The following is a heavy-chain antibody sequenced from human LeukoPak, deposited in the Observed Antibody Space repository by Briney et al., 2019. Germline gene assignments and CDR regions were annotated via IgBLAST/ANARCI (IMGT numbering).Heavy chain of an antibody. D-gene: IGHD4-17*01. J-gene: IGHJ4*02. Sequence: GGSLRLSCAASGFTFSSYGMHWVRQAPGKGLEWVAFIRYDGSNKYYADSVKGRFTISRDNSRNTLYLQMNSLRAEDTAVYYCAKRTTGKGTVTIDYWGQGTLVTVSS. V-gene: IGHV3-30*02. CDR1: GFTFSSYG. CDR3: AKRTTGKGTVTIDY. CDR2: IRYDGSNK.